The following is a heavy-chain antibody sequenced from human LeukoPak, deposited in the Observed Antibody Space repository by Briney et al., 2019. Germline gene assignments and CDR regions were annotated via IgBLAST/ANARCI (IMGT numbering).Heavy chain of an antibody. Sequence: ASVKVSCKASGYTFTSYDINWVRQATGQGLEWMGWINPKSGGTNYAQKFQGRVTMTRDTSISTTYMELSRLRSDDTAVYYCARDLGISGWYAPPLGYFDYWGQGTLVTVSS. CDR1: GYTFTSYD. CDR3: ARDLGISGWYAPPLGYFDY. J-gene: IGHJ4*02. CDR2: INPKSGGT. V-gene: IGHV1-2*02. D-gene: IGHD6-19*01.